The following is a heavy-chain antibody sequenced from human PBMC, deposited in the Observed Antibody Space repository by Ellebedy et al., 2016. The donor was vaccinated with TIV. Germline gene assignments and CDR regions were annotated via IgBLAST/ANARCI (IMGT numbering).Heavy chain of an antibody. CDR2: INLNSGDT. D-gene: IGHD1-26*01. CDR3: AREGEVGAANQTPGSFDY. Sequence: ASVKVSXXASGYTFTGYYMHWVRQAPGQGLEWMGWINLNSGDTDYAQNFQGRVTMTRDTSISTAYLELSRLRSDDTAIYYCAREGEVGAANQTPGSFDYWGQGTLVIVSS. CDR1: GYTFTGYY. V-gene: IGHV1-2*02. J-gene: IGHJ4*02.